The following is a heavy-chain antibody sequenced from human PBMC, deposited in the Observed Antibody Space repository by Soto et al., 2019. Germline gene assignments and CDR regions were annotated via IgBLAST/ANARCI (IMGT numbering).Heavy chain of an antibody. D-gene: IGHD4-17*01. CDR2: ISYDGSNK. CDR1: GFSFSSYA. J-gene: IGHJ4*02. Sequence: GGSLRLSCAASGFSFSSYAMHWVRQAPGKGLEWVAVISYDGSNKYYADSVKGRFTISRDNSKNTLYLQMNSLRAEDTAVYYCAGSLLTTVTTLDYWGQATLVTVPS. CDR3: AGSLLTTVTTLDY. V-gene: IGHV3-30-3*01.